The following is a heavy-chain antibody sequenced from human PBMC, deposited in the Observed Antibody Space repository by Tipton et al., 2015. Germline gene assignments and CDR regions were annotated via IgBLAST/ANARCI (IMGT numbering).Heavy chain of an antibody. V-gene: IGHV4-39*01. Sequence: TLSLTCTVSGDSISSGSYHWAWIRQPPGKGLEYIGSVYHLGGTLYNPSLQSRVNISIDTSKNQFFLKMDSVTAADTAVYYCARGTPFRFWGRGTLVTVSS. D-gene: IGHD2-15*01. CDR2: VYHLGGT. CDR1: GDSISSGSYH. J-gene: IGHJ4*02. CDR3: ARGTPFRF.